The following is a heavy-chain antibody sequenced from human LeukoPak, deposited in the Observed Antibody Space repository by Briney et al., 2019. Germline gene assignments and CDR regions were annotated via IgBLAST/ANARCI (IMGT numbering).Heavy chain of an antibody. J-gene: IGHJ4*02. CDR3: ARVASRAYLQYFFDY. CDR1: GFTFSSYT. Sequence: GRSLRLSCAASGFTFSSYTMHWVRQAPGKGLEWVAVISHDGSKKYYADSVKGRFTISRDNSKNTLYLQMYSLRAEDTAVYYCARVASRAYLQYFFDYWGQGTLVTVSS. CDR2: ISHDGSKK. D-gene: IGHD6-6*01. V-gene: IGHV3-30-3*01.